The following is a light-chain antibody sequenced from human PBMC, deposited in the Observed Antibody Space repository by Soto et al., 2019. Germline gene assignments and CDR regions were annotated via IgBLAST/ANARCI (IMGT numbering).Light chain of an antibody. CDR2: AAS. Sequence: DIQMTQSPSSLSASVGDRVTITCRASQGISNNLAWYQQKPGKVPKLLIYAASTLQSGVPSRFSGSGSGTDFTLISSRLQPEDVATYYCQTYNTAPFTFGQGTRLEIK. CDR3: QTYNTAPFT. CDR1: QGISNN. J-gene: IGKJ5*01. V-gene: IGKV1-27*01.